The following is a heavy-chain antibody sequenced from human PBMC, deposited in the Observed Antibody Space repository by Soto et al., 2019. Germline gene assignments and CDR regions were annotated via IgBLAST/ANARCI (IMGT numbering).Heavy chain of an antibody. CDR3: AAIAAAGPRDY. J-gene: IGHJ4*02. CDR2: ISWNSGSI. CDR1: GFTFDDYA. V-gene: IGHV3-9*01. D-gene: IGHD6-13*01. Sequence: EVQLVESGGGLVQPGRSPRLSCAASGFTFDDYAMHWVRQAPGKGLEWVSGISWNSGSIGYADSVKGRFTISRDNAKNSLYLQMNSLRAEDTALYYCAAIAAAGPRDYWGQGTLVTVSS.